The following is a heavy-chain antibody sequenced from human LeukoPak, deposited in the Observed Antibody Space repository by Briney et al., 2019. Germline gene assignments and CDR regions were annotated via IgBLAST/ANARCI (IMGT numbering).Heavy chain of an antibody. V-gene: IGHV1-18*01. CDR3: ATERGDYGDNWFDP. J-gene: IGHJ5*02. D-gene: IGHD4-17*01. Sequence: ASVKVSCKASGYTFTSYGISWVRQAPGQGLEWMGWISAYNGNTNYAQKLQGRVTMTTDTSTSTVYMELSSLRSEDTAVYYCATERGDYGDNWFDPWGQGTLVTVSS. CDR1: GYTFTSYG. CDR2: ISAYNGNT.